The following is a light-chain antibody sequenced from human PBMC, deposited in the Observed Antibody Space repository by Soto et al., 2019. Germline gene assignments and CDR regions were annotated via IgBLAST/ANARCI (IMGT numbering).Light chain of an antibody. V-gene: IGLV2-18*01. CDR1: SSDVGDYEH. CDR2: DVI. J-gene: IGLJ3*02. CDR3: CLFTSSATWV. Sequence: QSVLTQPPSVSGSPGQSVTISCTVTSSDVGDYEHVSWYQLAPGTAPKLLISDVINRPSGVPDRFSGSKSGNTPSLTISGLQAEDEADYYCCLFTSSATWVFGGGTKVTVL.